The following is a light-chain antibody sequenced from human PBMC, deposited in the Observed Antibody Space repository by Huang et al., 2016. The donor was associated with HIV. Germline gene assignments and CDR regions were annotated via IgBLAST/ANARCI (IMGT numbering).Light chain of an antibody. CDR1: QSVSNN. Sequence: EIVKTQSPVTLSASPGERVTLSCRASQSVSNNLALYQQKPGQTPRLLIFGSFTRATGVPAMFSGSGSGTEFTLTISSLQSEDFAVYHCQQYNNWPRTFGRGTKVEIK. CDR2: GSF. CDR3: QQYNNWPRT. V-gene: IGKV3-15*01. J-gene: IGKJ1*01.